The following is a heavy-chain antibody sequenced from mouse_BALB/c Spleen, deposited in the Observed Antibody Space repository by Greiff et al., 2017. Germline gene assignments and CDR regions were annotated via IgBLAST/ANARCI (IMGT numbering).Heavy chain of an antibody. CDR1: GFSLTSYD. J-gene: IGHJ4*01. V-gene: IGHV2-9-2*01. D-gene: IGHD1-1*01. CDR2: IWTGGGT. CDR3: VREITTVVAPGYAMDY. Sequence: QVQLQQSGPGLVAPSQSLSITCTVSGFSLTSYDISWIRQPPGKGLEWLGVIWTGGGTNYNSAFMSRMSISKDNSKSQVFLKMNSLQTDDTAIYYCVREITTVVAPGYAMDYWGQGTSVTVSS.